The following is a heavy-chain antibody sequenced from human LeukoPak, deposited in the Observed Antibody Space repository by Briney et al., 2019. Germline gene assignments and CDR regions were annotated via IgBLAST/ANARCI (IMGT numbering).Heavy chain of an antibody. Sequence: SETLSLTCTVSGGSISSGDYYWSWIRQPPGKGLEWIGYIYYSGSTYYNPSLKSRVTISVDTSKNQLSLKLSSVTAADTAVYYCARADGTTVGYWGQGTLVTVSS. CDR2: IYYSGST. D-gene: IGHD1-7*01. V-gene: IGHV4-30-4*01. J-gene: IGHJ4*02. CDR3: ARADGTTVGY. CDR1: GGSISSGDYY.